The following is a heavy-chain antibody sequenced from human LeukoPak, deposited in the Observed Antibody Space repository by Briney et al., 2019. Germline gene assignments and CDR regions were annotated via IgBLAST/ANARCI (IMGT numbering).Heavy chain of an antibody. V-gene: IGHV3-23*01. J-gene: IGHJ4*02. CDR2: MKGGGET. Sequence: GGSLRLSCAASGFSFINYAMSWVRQAPARGPEWLSSMKGGGETFYADSVKGRFTISRDNSKNTLYLQMNSLRAEDTAVYSCAKGTNIVVVTRFGYYFDYWGQGTLVTVSS. D-gene: IGHD3-22*01. CDR1: GFSFINYA. CDR3: AKGTNIVVVTRFGYYFDY.